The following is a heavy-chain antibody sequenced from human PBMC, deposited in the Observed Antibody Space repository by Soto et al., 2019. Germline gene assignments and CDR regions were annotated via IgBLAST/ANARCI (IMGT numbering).Heavy chain of an antibody. Sequence: GGSLRLSCAASGFTFSSYEMNWVRQAPGKGLEWVSYISSSGSTIYYADSVKGRFTISRDNAKNSLYLQMNSLRAEDTAVYYCARADTVGLGYYYYGMDVWGQGTTVTVS. D-gene: IGHD5-18*01. V-gene: IGHV3-48*03. CDR2: ISSSGSTI. CDR1: GFTFSSYE. CDR3: ARADTVGLGYYYYGMDV. J-gene: IGHJ6*02.